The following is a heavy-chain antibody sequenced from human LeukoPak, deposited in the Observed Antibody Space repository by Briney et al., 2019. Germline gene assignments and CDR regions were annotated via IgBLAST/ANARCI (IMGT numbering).Heavy chain of an antibody. CDR3: ARAASGDRPHFDY. V-gene: IGHV4-38-2*02. Sequence: SETLSLTCTVSGYSISSGYYWGWIRQPPGKGLEWIGSIYHSGSTYYNPSLKSRVTISVDTSKNHFSLKLSSVTAADTAVYYCARAASGDRPHFDYRGQGTLVTVSS. D-gene: IGHD2-21*02. CDR2: IYHSGST. CDR1: GYSISSGYY. J-gene: IGHJ4*02.